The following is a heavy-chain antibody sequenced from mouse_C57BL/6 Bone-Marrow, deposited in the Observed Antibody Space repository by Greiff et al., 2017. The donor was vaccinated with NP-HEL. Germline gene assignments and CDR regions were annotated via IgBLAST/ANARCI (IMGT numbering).Heavy chain of an antibody. J-gene: IGHJ4*01. CDR1: EYEFPSHD. CDR2: INSDGGST. CDR3: ARHGLEAMDY. Sequence: EVQVVEPGGGLVQPGESLKLSCESNEYEFPSHDMSWVRKTPEKRLELVAAINSDGGSTYYPDTMESRFTISRDNTKKPLYLQMSSLRSEDTALYYCARHGLEAMDYWGQGTSVTVSS. V-gene: IGHV5-2*01.